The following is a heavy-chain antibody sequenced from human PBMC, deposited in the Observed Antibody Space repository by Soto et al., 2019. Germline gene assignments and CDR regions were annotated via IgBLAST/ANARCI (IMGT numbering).Heavy chain of an antibody. V-gene: IGHV4-59*01. CDR1: GGSISSYY. CDR3: AFRHEGSYTSSWYYLDS. J-gene: IGHJ4*02. D-gene: IGHD6-13*01. Sequence: SETLSLTCTVSGGSISSYYWSWIRQPPGKGLEWIGYIYYSGSTNYNPSLKSRVTISVDTSKNQFSLKLSSVTAADTAVYYCAFRHEGSYTSSWYYLDSWGLGTLVTVSS. CDR2: IYYSGST.